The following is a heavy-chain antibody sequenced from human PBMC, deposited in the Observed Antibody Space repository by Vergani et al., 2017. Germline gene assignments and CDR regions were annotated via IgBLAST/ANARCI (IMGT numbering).Heavy chain of an antibody. D-gene: IGHD5-12*01. J-gene: IGHJ6*02. CDR1: GFTFNHYA. V-gene: IGHV3-23*01. Sequence: EVQLLESGGDLVQPGGSLRLSCAASGFTFNHYAMNWVRQAPGKGLEWVSGISGSGGSTYYAGSVKGWLTISRDSSKNTLYLQMNSLSAGDTAVYYCAKANPRNSGYDYLYYYHAMDVWGQGTTVTVSS. CDR3: AKANPRNSGYDYLYYYHAMDV. CDR2: ISGSGGST.